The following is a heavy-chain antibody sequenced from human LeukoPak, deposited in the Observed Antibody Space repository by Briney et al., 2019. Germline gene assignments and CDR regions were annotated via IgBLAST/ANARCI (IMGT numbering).Heavy chain of an antibody. D-gene: IGHD6-6*01. CDR3: ARVGFAAREYYYYYYMDV. J-gene: IGHJ6*03. CDR2: INSDGSST. V-gene: IGHV3-74*01. Sequence: GGSLRLSCAASGFTFSSYWMHWVRQAPGKGLVWVSRINSDGSSTSYADSVKGRFTISRDNAKNTLYLQMNSLRAEDTAVYYCARVGFAAREYYYYYYMDVWGKGTTVTVSS. CDR1: GFTFSSYW.